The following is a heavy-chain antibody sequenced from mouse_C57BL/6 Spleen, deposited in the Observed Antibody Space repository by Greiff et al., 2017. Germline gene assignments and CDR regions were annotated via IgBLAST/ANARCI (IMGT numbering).Heavy chain of an antibody. CDR1: GFTFSSYA. J-gene: IGHJ2*01. V-gene: IGHV5-4*01. D-gene: IGHD1-1*01. Sequence: EVHLVESGGGLVKPGGSLKLSCAASGFTFSSYAMSWVRQTPEKRLEWVATISDGGSYTYYPDNVKGRFTISRDNAKNNLYLQMSHLKSEDTAMYYCARDRGSSRGDYWGQGTTLTVSS. CDR2: ISDGGSYT. CDR3: ARDRGSSRGDY.